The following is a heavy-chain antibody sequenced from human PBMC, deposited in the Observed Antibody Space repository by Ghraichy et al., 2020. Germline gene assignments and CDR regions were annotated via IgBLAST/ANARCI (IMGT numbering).Heavy chain of an antibody. V-gene: IGHV4-39*01. CDR1: GGSISSSSYY. Sequence: SQTLSLTCTVSGGSISSSSYYWGWIRQPPGKGLEWIGSIYYSGSTYYNPSLKSRVTISVDTSKNQFSLKLSSVTAADTAVYYCARPNYGDYVGHWYFDLWGRVTLVTVSS. J-gene: IGHJ2*01. CDR3: ARPNYGDYVGHWYFDL. CDR2: IYYSGST. D-gene: IGHD4-17*01.